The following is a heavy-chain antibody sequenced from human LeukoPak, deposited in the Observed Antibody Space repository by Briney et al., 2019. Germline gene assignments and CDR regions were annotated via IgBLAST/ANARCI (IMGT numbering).Heavy chain of an antibody. J-gene: IGHJ4*02. CDR1: GASISSGGDY. D-gene: IGHD1-26*01. V-gene: IGHV4-31*03. CDR3: ARLVPRGSYYLDY. CDR2: IYYSGST. Sequence: SQTLSLTCTVSGASISSGGDYWTWIRQYPGKGLEWIGYIYYSGSTYYNPSLKSRVTISVDTSKNQFSLKLSSVTAADTAVYYCARLVPRGSYYLDYWGQGTLVMVSS.